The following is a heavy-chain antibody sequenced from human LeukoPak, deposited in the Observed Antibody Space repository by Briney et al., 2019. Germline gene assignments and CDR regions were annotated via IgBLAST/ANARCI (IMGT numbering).Heavy chain of an antibody. D-gene: IGHD2/OR15-2a*01. CDR2: ISWNSGNI. V-gene: IGHV3-9*01. J-gene: IGHJ5*02. Sequence: GRSLRLSCAASGFAFKAYAVHWVRQAPGKGLEWVSGISWNSGNIGYADSVKGRFTISRDNSNYTVFLQMNSLRTEDTAVYYCVRQRVAYFRSWGQGTLVTVSS. CDR1: GFAFKAYA. CDR3: VRQRVAYFRS.